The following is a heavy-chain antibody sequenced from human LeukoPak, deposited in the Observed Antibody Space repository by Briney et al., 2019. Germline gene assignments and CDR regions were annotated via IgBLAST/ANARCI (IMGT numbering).Heavy chain of an antibody. CDR2: ISYDGSNK. CDR3: AKLGGFSDSESDAFDI. V-gene: IGHV3-30*18. CDR1: GFTFSSYG. Sequence: GGSLRLSCAASGFTFSSYGMHWVRQAPGKGLEWVAVISYDGSNKYYADSVKGRFTISRDNSKNTLYLQMNSLRAEDTAVYYCAKLGGFSDSESDAFDIWGQGTMVTVSS. D-gene: IGHD1-26*01. J-gene: IGHJ3*02.